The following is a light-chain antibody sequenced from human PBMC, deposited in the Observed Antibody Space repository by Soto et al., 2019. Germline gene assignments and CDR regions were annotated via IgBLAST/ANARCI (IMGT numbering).Light chain of an antibody. CDR1: SSNIGSNT. Sequence: QSVLTQPPSASGTPGQRVTISCSGSSSNIGSNTVSWYQQVPGTAPKLLICSNNQRPSGVPDRFSGSKSGTSASLATSGLQSEDEADYYCAAWDDSLNALVFGTGTKVTVL. J-gene: IGLJ1*01. V-gene: IGLV1-44*01. CDR3: AAWDDSLNALV. CDR2: SNN.